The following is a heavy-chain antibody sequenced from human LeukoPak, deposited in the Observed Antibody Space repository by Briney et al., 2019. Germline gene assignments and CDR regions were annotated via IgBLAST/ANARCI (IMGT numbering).Heavy chain of an antibody. J-gene: IGHJ3*02. V-gene: IGHV4-59*08. CDR1: GGSISSYY. CDR2: IYYSGST. Sequence: PSETLSLTCTVSGGSISSYYWSWIRQPPGKGLEWIGYIYYSGSTNYNPSLKSRVTISVDTSKNQFSLKLSSVTAADTAVYYCARHDVAPSDYYDSSGYPVGAYHIWGQGTMVTVSS. CDR3: ARHDVAPSDYYDSSGYPVGAYHI. D-gene: IGHD3-22*01.